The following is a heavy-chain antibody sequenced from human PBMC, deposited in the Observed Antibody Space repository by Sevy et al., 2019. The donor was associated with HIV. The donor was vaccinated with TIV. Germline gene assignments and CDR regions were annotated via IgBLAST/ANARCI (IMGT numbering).Heavy chain of an antibody. J-gene: IGHJ4*02. V-gene: IGHV1-24*01. CDR2: FDPEDGET. CDR1: GYTLTELS. Sequence: VSVKVSCKVSGYTLTELSMLWLRQAPGKGLEWVGSFDPEDGETVYEHNFQGRVSMTEDTSTDTAYMEVISLKFEDTAVYYCATTKDYYDSSGYPFDYWGQGTLVTVSS. CDR3: ATTKDYYDSSGYPFDY. D-gene: IGHD3-22*01.